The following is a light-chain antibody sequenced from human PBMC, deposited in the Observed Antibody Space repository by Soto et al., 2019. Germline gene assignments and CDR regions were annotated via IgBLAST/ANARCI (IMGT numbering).Light chain of an antibody. CDR3: QQYNNWPQT. CDR2: GAS. CDR1: QSVGSN. Sequence: EIVMTQSPATLSVSPGERATLSCRASQSVGSNLAWYQQKPGQAPRLLIYGASTRATGIPARFSGSGSGTEFTLTISSLQSEDFAVYCCQQYNNWPQTFGQGTKVEIK. J-gene: IGKJ1*01. V-gene: IGKV3-15*01.